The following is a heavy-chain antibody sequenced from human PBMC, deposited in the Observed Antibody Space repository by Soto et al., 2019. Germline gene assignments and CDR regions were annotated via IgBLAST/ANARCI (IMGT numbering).Heavy chain of an antibody. J-gene: IGHJ4*02. CDR3: ARDDFGYGDPYYFDY. V-gene: IGHV1-18*01. CDR2: ISAYNGNT. D-gene: IGHD4-17*01. Sequence: ASVKVSCKASGYTFTSYGISWVRQAPGQGLEWMGWISAYNGNTNYAQKLQGRVTMTTDTSTSTAYMELRSLRSDDTAVYYCARDDFGYGDPYYFDYWGQGTLVTVSS. CDR1: GYTFTSYG.